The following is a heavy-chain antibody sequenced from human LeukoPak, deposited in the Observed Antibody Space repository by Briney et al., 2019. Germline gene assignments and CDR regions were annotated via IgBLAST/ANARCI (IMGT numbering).Heavy chain of an antibody. CDR2: IKSKTDGGTT. D-gene: IGHD2-15*01. V-gene: IGHV3-15*01. CDR1: GFTFSNAW. CDR3: TTRYCSGGSCPQDY. J-gene: IGHJ4*02. Sequence: GGSLRLSCAASGFTFSNAWMSWVRQAPGKGLEWVGRIKSKTDGGTTDYAATVKGRFTISRDDSKNTLYLQMNSLKTEDTAVYYCTTRYCSGGSCPQDYWGQGTLVTVSS.